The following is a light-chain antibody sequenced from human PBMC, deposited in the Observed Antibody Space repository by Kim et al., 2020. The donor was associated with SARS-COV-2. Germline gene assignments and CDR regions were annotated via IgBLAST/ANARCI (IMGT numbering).Light chain of an antibody. V-gene: IGLV2-14*03. CDR3: SSYTSSSSDV. CDR2: DVS. CDR1: SSDVGGYNY. Sequence: QSALTQTASVSGSPGQSITISCTGTSSDVGGYNYVSWYQQHPGKATKLMIYDVSNRPSGVSNRFSGSKSGNTAFPTISGLQAEDEADYYCSSYTSSSSDVFGTGTKVTVL. J-gene: IGLJ1*01.